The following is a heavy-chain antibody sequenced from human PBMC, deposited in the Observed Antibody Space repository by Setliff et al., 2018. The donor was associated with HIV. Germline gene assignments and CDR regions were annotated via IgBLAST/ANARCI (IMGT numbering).Heavy chain of an antibody. D-gene: IGHD2-21*02. CDR1: GGSLSSSNNF. Sequence: SETLSLTCTVSGGSLSSSNNFWGWIRQPPGKGLEWIASIHYSGSTYDSPSVRSRVAIFVDTSKNQFSLRLNSVTATDAAMYYCSRSGIGYGGDSNTFDIWGQGTLVTVSS. V-gene: IGHV4-39*01. CDR3: SRSGIGYGGDSNTFDI. J-gene: IGHJ3*02. CDR2: IHYSGST.